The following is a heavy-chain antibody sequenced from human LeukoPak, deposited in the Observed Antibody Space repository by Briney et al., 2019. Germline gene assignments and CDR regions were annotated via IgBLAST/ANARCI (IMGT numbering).Heavy chain of an antibody. D-gene: IGHD5-18*01. J-gene: IGHJ6*03. CDR3: ARETAMVTNYYYYYMDV. CDR1: GGSISSYY. V-gene: IGHV4-59*01. CDR2: IYYSGST. Sequence: SETLSLTCTVSGGSISSYYWSWIRQPPGKGLEWIGYIYYSGSTNYNPSLKSRVTISVDTSKNQFSLKLSSVTAADTAVYYCARETAMVTNYYYYYMDVWGKGTTVTVSS.